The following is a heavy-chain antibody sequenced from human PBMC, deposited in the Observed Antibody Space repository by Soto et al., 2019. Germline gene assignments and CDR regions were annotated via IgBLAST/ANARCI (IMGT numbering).Heavy chain of an antibody. J-gene: IGHJ4*02. CDR2: INAGNGNT. Sequence: QVQLVQSGAEVKKPGASVKVSCKASGYTFTSYAMHWVRQAPGQRLEGRGWINAGNGNTKYSQKFQGRVTITRDTSASTAYMELSSLRSEDTAAYYCARGYRSGSYSGVLDRFDYWGQGTLVTVSS. D-gene: IGHD1-26*01. V-gene: IGHV1-3*01. CDR3: ARGYRSGSYSGVLDRFDY. CDR1: GYTFTSYA.